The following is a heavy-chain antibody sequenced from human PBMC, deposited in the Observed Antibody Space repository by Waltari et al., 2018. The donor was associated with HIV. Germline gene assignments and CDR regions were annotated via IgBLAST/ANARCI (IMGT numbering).Heavy chain of an antibody. Sequence: QVQLVQSGSEVLKPGAAVKVSCTASGYTFTTYGIGWVLQAPGQGLEWMGWISTYSDDTNCAQKFQSRVTMTTDTSTSTAYMELRSLRYDDTAVYYCARDYGWRGSFYFKDWGQGTLVTVSS. J-gene: IGHJ1*01. CDR2: ISTYSDDT. V-gene: IGHV1-18*01. CDR3: ARDYGWRGSFYFKD. CDR1: GYTFTTYG. D-gene: IGHD1-26*01.